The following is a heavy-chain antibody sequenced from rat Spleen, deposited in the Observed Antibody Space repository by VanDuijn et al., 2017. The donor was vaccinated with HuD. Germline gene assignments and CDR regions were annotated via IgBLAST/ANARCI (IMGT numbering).Heavy chain of an antibody. CDR1: GFTFNNYG. CDR2: ISTGGGNT. CDR3: ARHGGGYGGYWFAY. J-gene: IGHJ3*01. Sequence: EVQLVESGGGLVQSGRSLKLSCAVSGFTFNNYGMAWVRQTPTKGLEWVASISTGGGNTYYRDSVKGRFTISRDNAKNTQYLQMDSLRSEDTASYYCARHGGGYGGYWFAYWGQGTLVTVSS. D-gene: IGHD1-11*01. V-gene: IGHV5S14*01.